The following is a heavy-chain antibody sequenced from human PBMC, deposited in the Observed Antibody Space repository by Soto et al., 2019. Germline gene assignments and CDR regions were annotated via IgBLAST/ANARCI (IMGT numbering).Heavy chain of an antibody. J-gene: IGHJ4*02. CDR2: LYYGRSA. V-gene: IGHV4-59*01. CDR3: ALRSMAVVPEY. D-gene: IGHD3-22*01. CDR1: GDSISSYY. Sequence: QVQLQESGPGLVKPSETLSLTCAVSGDSISSYYCMWIRQPPGKGLESICYLYYGRSANYNPSRKSRVTLSVDTSTNQCSLTLSSMTAADTAVYYCALRSMAVVPEYWGQGTLVTVSS.